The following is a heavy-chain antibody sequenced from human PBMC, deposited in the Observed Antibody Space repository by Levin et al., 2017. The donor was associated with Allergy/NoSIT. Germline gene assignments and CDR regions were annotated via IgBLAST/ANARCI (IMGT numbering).Heavy chain of an antibody. J-gene: IGHJ3*02. CDR1: GGTFSSYA. D-gene: IGHD6-19*01. Sequence: SVKVSCKASGGTFSSYAISWVRQAPGQGLEWMGGIIPIFGTANYAQKFQGRVTITADESTSTAYMELSSLRSEDTAVYYCARPGRYSSGYHDAFDIWGQGTMVTVSS. CDR2: IIPIFGTA. V-gene: IGHV1-69*13. CDR3: ARPGRYSSGYHDAFDI.